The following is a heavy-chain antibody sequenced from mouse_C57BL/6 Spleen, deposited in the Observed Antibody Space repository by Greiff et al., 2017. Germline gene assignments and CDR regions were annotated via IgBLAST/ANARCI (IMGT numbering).Heavy chain of an antibody. Sequence: QVQLQQPGAELVRPGSSVKLSCKASGYTFTSYWMDGVKQRPGQGLEWIGNIYPSDSETHYNQKFKDKATLTVDKSSSTAYMQLSILTSEDCAVYDCARDGLLPDYWGQGTTLTVSS. CDR3: ARDGLLPDY. D-gene: IGHD1-1*01. CDR2: IYPSDSET. V-gene: IGHV1-61*01. J-gene: IGHJ2*01. CDR1: GYTFTSYW.